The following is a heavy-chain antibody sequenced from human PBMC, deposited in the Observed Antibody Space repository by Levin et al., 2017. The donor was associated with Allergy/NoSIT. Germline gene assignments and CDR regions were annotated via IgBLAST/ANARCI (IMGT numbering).Heavy chain of an antibody. CDR1: GYTFSSNG. Sequence: GESLKISCKASGYTFSSNGIIWVRQAPGQGLEWVGLITTHNSKTIYAQNLQGRVSMTTDTSTSTAYMELRSLTSDDTAVYYWAILYPNSFSTMDVWGQGTTVTVSS. J-gene: IGHJ6*02. D-gene: IGHD4-23*01. CDR2: ITTHNSKT. CDR3: AILYPNSFSTMDV. V-gene: IGHV1-18*01.